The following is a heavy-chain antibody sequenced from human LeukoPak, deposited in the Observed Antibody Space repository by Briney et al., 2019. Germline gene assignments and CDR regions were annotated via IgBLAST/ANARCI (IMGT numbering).Heavy chain of an antibody. CDR2: IDPSDSYT. J-gene: IGHJ4*02. CDR3: ARHVPYTSSWYFDY. CDR1: GYCFSSYW. V-gene: IGHV5-10-1*01. D-gene: IGHD6-13*01. Sequence: GESLQISCKGSGYCFSSYWITWVRQMPGKGLAWMGRIDPSDSYTNYSPSFQGRVTISADKSISTAYLQWSSLKASDTAVYYCARHVPYTSSWYFDYWGQGTLVTVSS.